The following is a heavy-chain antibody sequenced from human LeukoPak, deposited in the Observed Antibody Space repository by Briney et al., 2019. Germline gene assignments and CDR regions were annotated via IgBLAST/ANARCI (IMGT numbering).Heavy chain of an antibody. CDR3: AKFSPRSMGNYLDF. CDR1: GGSISSGSYS. V-gene: IGHV4-30-2*01. Sequence: SETLSLTCAVSGGSISSGSYSWSWIRQPPGKGLEWIGYIYPRGSTYYNPSLKSRVILSLDKSANQFSLNLSSVTAADTAVYYCAKFSPRSMGNYLDFWGQGTLVTVSS. CDR2: IYPRGST. J-gene: IGHJ4*02. D-gene: IGHD7-27*01.